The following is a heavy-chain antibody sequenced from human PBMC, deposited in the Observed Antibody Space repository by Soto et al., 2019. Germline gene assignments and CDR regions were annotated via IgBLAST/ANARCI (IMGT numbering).Heavy chain of an antibody. CDR1: GYSFTSYW. D-gene: IGHD3-22*01. Sequence: GESLKISCKGSGYSFTSYWIGWVRQMPGKGLEWMGIIYPGDSDTRYSPSFQGQVTISADKSISTAYLQWSSLKASDTAMYYCATAPETFSPAGYYVNWFDPWGHGTLVTVSS. J-gene: IGHJ5*02. CDR3: ATAPETFSPAGYYVNWFDP. V-gene: IGHV5-51*01. CDR2: IYPGDSDT.